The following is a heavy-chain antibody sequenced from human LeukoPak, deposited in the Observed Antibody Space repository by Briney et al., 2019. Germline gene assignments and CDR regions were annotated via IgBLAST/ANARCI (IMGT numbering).Heavy chain of an antibody. V-gene: IGHV4-30-4*08. J-gene: IGHJ4*02. CDR2: IYYSGST. CDR1: GGSISSGDYY. Sequence: SETLSLTCTVSGGSISSGDYYWSWIRQPPGKGLEWIGYIYYSGSTYYNPSLKSRVTISVDTSKNQFSLKLSSVTAADTAVYYCARGRFLEWLGTYYFDYWGQGTLVTVPS. CDR3: ARGRFLEWLGTYYFDY. D-gene: IGHD3-3*01.